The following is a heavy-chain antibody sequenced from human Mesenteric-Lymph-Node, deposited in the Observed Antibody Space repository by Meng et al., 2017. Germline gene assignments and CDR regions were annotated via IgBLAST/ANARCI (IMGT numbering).Heavy chain of an antibody. V-gene: IGHV4-28*03. D-gene: IGHD3-10*01. Sequence: QVQVQASGPGRGHPSDTLSLTCAVFGYSISSSNWWGWIRQPPGKGLEWIGYIYYSGSTYYNPSLKSRVTMSVDTSKNQFSLKLSSVTAVDTAVYYCARASYGSGSPLGESWFDPWGQGTLVTASS. CDR2: IYYSGST. CDR3: ARASYGSGSPLGESWFDP. J-gene: IGHJ5*02. CDR1: GYSISSSNW.